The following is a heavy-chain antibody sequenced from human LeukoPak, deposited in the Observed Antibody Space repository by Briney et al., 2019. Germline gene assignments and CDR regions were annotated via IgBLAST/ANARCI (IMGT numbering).Heavy chain of an antibody. CDR2: LSGDGSDT. CDR1: GFTFSSYW. Sequence: GSLRLSCAASGFTFSSYWMNWVRQAPGKGLEWVSTLSGDGSDTYYADSVKGRFTISRDTSKNTLFLQMNSLRADDTAIYYCTKGGHGDYWGQGTMVTVSS. D-gene: IGHD2-21*02. J-gene: IGHJ4*02. V-gene: IGHV3-23*01. CDR3: TKGGHGDY.